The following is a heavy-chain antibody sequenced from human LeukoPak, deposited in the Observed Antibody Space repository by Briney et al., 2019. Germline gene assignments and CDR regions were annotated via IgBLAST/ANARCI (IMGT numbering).Heavy chain of an antibody. J-gene: IGHJ4*02. CDR3: ARLIDY. Sequence: GGSLRLSCAASGFTFSNYWMNWVRQAPGKGLEWVANIRQDGSETYYADSVKGRFTISRDNAKNSLYLQMNYLRAEDTAVYYCARLIDYWGQGTLDTVSS. D-gene: IGHD2-21*01. V-gene: IGHV3-7*01. CDR2: IRQDGSET. CDR1: GFTFSNYW.